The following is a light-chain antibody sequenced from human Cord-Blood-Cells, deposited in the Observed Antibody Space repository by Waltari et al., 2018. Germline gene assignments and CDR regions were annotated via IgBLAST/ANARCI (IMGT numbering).Light chain of an antibody. CDR1: SSDVGGYHY. CDR3: CSYAGSYTLV. J-gene: IGLJ3*02. Sequence: SALTPPRSVSGSPGQSVTISCTGTSSDVGGYHYVSWYQQHPGKAPKLMIYDVSKRPSGVPDRFSGSKSGNTASLTISGLQAEDEADYYCCSYAGSYTLVFGGGTKLTVL. V-gene: IGLV2-11*01. CDR2: DVS.